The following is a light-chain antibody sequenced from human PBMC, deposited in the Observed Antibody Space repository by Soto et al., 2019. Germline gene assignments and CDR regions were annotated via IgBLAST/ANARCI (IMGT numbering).Light chain of an antibody. J-gene: IGKJ1*01. CDR2: GAS. CDR1: QSVSSN. CDR3: QQYNNWWT. Sequence: EIMMTQSPATLSVSPGETATPSCRASQSVSSNLAWYQQKPGQAPRLLIYGASTRATGIPARFSGSGSGTEFTLTISSLQSEDFAVYYCQQYNNWWTFGQGTKVDIK. V-gene: IGKV3-15*01.